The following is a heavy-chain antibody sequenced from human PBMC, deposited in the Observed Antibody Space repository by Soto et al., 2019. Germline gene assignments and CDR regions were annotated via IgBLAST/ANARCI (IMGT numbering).Heavy chain of an antibody. CDR1: GGSISVEHYH. V-gene: IGHV4-30-4*01. J-gene: IGHJ6*02. CDR3: VREDDGGDRAYYGLDV. D-gene: IGHD2-21*02. Sequence: PSETLSLTCTVSGGSISVEHYHWTWIRQPPGKGLEWIGYIHYSGSVYYNPSLQSRLSMSVDTSKNLFSLKLASVTAADAAVYFCVREDDGGDRAYYGLDVWGQGTTVTVSS. CDR2: IHYSGSV.